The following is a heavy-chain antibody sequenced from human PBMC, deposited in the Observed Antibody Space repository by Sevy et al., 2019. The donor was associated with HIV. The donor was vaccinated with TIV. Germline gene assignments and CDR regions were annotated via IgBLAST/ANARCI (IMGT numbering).Heavy chain of an antibody. CDR1: GFTFSSYA. V-gene: IGHV3-23*01. CDR3: AKGGVVAAAGRREWFDP. Sequence: EGSLRLSCAASGFTFSSYAMSWVRQAPGKGLEWVSAISGSGGSTYYADSVKGRFTISRDNSKNTLYLQMNSLRAEDTAVYYCAKGGVVAAAGRREWFDPWGQGTLVTVSS. CDR2: ISGSGGST. J-gene: IGHJ5*02. D-gene: IGHD6-13*01.